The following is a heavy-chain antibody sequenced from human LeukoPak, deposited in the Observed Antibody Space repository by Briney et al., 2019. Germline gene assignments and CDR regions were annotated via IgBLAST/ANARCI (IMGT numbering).Heavy chain of an antibody. CDR1: RFTFSTCI. CDR3: ARDPWGFTVTSGP. Sequence: GGSLRLSCAASRFTFSTCILNWVRQAPGKGLEWVSSISSSSNYIYYADSVKGRFTISRDNAKNSLYLQMNNLKAEDTAVYYCARDPWGFTVTSGPWGQGTLVTVSS. D-gene: IGHD4-11*01. CDR2: ISSSSNYI. V-gene: IGHV3-21*01. J-gene: IGHJ5*02.